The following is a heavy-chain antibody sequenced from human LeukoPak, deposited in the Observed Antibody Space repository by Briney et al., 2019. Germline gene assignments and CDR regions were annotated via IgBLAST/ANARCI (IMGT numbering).Heavy chain of an antibody. CDR1: GFTVSSSY. Sequence: GGSLRLSCAASGFTVSSSYMIWVRQAPGKGLEWVSVIYSGGYTYYADSVKGRFTISRDHSKNTLYLQMDSLRAEDTAVYYCARSGINNDYWGQGTLVTVSS. V-gene: IGHV3-53*01. CDR2: IYSGGYT. D-gene: IGHD1-26*01. J-gene: IGHJ4*02. CDR3: ARSGINNDY.